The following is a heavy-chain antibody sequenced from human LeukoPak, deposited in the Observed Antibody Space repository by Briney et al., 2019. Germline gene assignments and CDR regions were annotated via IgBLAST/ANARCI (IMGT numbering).Heavy chain of an antibody. Sequence: ASVKVSCKASGYTFTSYDINWVRQATGQGLEWMGWTNPNSGKTGYAQKFQGRVTITRNTSISTAYMELSSLRSEDTAVYYCARDYYDDAFDIWGQGTMVTVSS. J-gene: IGHJ3*02. CDR3: ARDYYDDAFDI. CDR2: TNPNSGKT. CDR1: GYTFTSYD. V-gene: IGHV1-8*03. D-gene: IGHD3-22*01.